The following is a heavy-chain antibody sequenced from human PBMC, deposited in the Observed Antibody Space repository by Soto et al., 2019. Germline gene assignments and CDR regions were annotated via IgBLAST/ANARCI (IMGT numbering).Heavy chain of an antibody. D-gene: IGHD2-15*01. Sequence: QVQLVQSGAEVKKPGSSVKVSCKASGGTFSSYAISWVRQAPGQGLEWMGGIIPIFGTANYAQKVQGRVRITADESTSTDYRELISLRSEDTAVYYCARHRGRCYCGMDVWVHGTTVTVSS. CDR3: ARHRGRCYCGMDV. V-gene: IGHV1-69*01. CDR2: IIPIFGTA. CDR1: GGTFSSYA. J-gene: IGHJ6*02.